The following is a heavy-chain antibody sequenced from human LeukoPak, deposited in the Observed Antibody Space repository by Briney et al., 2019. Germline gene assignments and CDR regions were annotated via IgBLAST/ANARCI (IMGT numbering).Heavy chain of an antibody. D-gene: IGHD3-10*01. J-gene: IGHJ5*02. CDR3: AREWIVVPNWFDP. Sequence: SETLSLTCTVSGGSISSGSYYWSWIRQLAGKGLEWIGRIYTSGSTNYNPSLKSRVTISVDTSKNQFSLRLSSVTAADTAVYYCAREWIVVPNWFDPWGQGTLVTVSS. CDR1: GGSISSGSYY. V-gene: IGHV4-61*02. CDR2: IYTSGST.